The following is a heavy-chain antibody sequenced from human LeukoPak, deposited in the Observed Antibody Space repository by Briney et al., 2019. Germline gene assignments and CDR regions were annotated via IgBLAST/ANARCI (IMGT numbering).Heavy chain of an antibody. J-gene: IGHJ4*02. CDR1: GFTFTRSA. CDR2: IQYDGDNK. V-gene: IGHV3-30*02. Sequence: GGSLRLACVASGFTFTRSAIHWVRQAPSKWLGLEALIQYDGDNKYYADSVKGRFTISRDDSQNTLYLQMNSLTVEDTAVYYCAKRWDSTWSYFDLWGQGTLVTVSS. D-gene: IGHD1-26*01. CDR3: AKRWDSTWSYFDL.